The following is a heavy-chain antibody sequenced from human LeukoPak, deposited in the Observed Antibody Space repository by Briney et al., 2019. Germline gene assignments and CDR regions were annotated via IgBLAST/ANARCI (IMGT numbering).Heavy chain of an antibody. CDR3: ARHPRIVVVPAALMDV. D-gene: IGHD2-2*01. V-gene: IGHV4-59*08. Sequence: SETLSLNCTVSGGSISSYYWSWIRQPPGKGLEWIGYNYYSGSTNYNPSLKSRVTISVDTSKNQFSLKLSSVTAADTAVYYCARHPRIVVVPAALMDVWGQGTTVTVSS. J-gene: IGHJ6*02. CDR1: GGSISSYY. CDR2: NYYSGST.